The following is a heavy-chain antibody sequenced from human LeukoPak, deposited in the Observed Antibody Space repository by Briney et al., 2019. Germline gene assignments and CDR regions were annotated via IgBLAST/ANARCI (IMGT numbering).Heavy chain of an antibody. CDR1: GFTFDDYA. Sequence: GRSLRLSCAASGFTFDDYAMHWVRQAPGKGLEWVSSISWNSGSIGYADSVKGRFTISRDNAKNSLYLQMNSLRAEDTALYYCAKVQWELLPGAFDIWGQGTMVTVSS. CDR2: ISWNSGSI. D-gene: IGHD1-26*01. J-gene: IGHJ3*02. CDR3: AKVQWELLPGAFDI. V-gene: IGHV3-9*01.